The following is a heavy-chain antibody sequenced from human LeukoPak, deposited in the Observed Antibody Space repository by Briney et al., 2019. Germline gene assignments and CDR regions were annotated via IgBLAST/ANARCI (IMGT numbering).Heavy chain of an antibody. V-gene: IGHV4-4*07. Sequence: SETLSLTCTVSLGSLSSYYWSWLRQPARKGLERIGRIYTSGSTNYNPSLMSRVTISVDTSKNQFSLKLSSVTAADTAVYYCARVKTGSCDLWGRGTLVTVSS. CDR3: ARVKTGSCDL. CDR1: LGSLSSYY. J-gene: IGHJ2*01. CDR2: IYTSGST.